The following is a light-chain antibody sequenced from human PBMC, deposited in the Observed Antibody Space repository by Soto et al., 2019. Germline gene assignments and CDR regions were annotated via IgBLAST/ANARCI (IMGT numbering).Light chain of an antibody. CDR2: GAL. CDR1: QSVSFN. CDR3: QQYNNWPPMYT. J-gene: IGKJ2*01. V-gene: IGKV3D-15*01. Sequence: EIVMTQSPATLSVSPGERATLSCRASQSVSFNLAWYQQKPGQAPRLLIYGALTRDTGIPARFSGSGSGTEFTLAISSLQSEDFAVYYCQQYNNWPPMYTFGQGTKVEIK.